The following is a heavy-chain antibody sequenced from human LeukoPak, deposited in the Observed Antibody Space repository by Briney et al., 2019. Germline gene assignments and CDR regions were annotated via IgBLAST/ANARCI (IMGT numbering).Heavy chain of an antibody. J-gene: IGHJ6*03. Sequence: GGSLRLSCAASGFTFSSYAMHWVRQAPGKGLEYVSAISSNGGSTYYANSVKGRFTISRDNSKNTLYLKMGSLRAEDMAVYYCARCYDFWSGYPSGMDVWGKGTTVTVSS. CDR1: GFTFSSYA. CDR3: ARCYDFWSGYPSGMDV. CDR2: ISSNGGST. D-gene: IGHD3-3*01. V-gene: IGHV3-64*01.